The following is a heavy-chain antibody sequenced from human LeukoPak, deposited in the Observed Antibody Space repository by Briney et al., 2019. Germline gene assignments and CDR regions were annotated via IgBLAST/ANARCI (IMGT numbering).Heavy chain of an antibody. V-gene: IGHV3-23*01. Sequence: GGSLRLSCAASGFSFSSYAMSWVHQAPGKGLEWVSSISGSGGATYYADSVKGRFTISRDNSKNTLYLQMNTLRAGDTAVYYCAKDPYSNYGVNWFDPWGQGTLVTVSS. CDR2: ISGSGGAT. CDR3: AKDPYSNYGVNWFDP. CDR1: GFSFSSYA. D-gene: IGHD4-17*01. J-gene: IGHJ5*02.